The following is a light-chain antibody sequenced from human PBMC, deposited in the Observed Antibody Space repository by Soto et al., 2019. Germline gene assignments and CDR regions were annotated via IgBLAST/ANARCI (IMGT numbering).Light chain of an antibody. Sequence: DIHMTQSPPSLSVSVGDRVTITCQASQDIYNYLHWFQQKPGKAPQLLIFDVSNLQTGVPSRFSGGGSGKDFALAISSLEPEDIATYYCQQYDSLHLTVGQRTRLEIK. CDR2: DVS. CDR3: QQYDSLHLT. J-gene: IGKJ5*01. CDR1: QDIYNY. V-gene: IGKV1-33*01.